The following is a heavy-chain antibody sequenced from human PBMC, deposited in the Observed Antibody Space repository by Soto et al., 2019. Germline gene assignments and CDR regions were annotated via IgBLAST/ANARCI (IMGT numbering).Heavy chain of an antibody. CDR2: ITSKRYGGKT. D-gene: IGHD1-26*01. CDR1: GFTFGDYA. V-gene: IGHV3-49*03. Sequence: EVQLVESGGGLVQPGRSLRLSCITSGFTFGDYAMIWFRQAPGKGLEWVSFITSKRYGGKTEYAASVKGRFTISRDDSKSFAYLQMNSLRTDDTAVYYCSRLPPNNWGAPLDFWGQGTLVTVSS. CDR3: SRLPPNNWGAPLDF. J-gene: IGHJ4*02.